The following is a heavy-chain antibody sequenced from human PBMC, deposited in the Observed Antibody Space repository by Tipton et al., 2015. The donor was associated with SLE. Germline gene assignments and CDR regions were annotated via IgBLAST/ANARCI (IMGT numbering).Heavy chain of an antibody. Sequence: GSLRLSCAASGFTFKNYGMHWFRKAPGKGLEGLAFIRYDGGNTYYAESVKGRFAVSRDNTKNTLWLEIDRLRAEDTAIYYCARDRGWPAAHFDVWGQGTLLTVAS. D-gene: IGHD2-15*01. CDR1: GFTFKNYG. CDR2: IRYDGGNT. CDR3: ARDRGWPAAHFDV. J-gene: IGHJ4*02. V-gene: IGHV3-30*02.